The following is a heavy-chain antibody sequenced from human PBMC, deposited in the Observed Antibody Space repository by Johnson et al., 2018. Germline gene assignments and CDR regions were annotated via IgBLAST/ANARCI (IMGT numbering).Heavy chain of an antibody. V-gene: IGHV3-30-3*01. CDR1: GFTFSSSA. CDR2: ISYDVSNK. Sequence: QVQLQESGGGVVQPGRSXRLPCAASGFTFSSSAIHWVRQAPGKGLEWVSVISYDVSNKYNGDSVKGRFTISRDNAKNTLYLQMNSLRAEDTAVYYCARVPPPYYYYGMDVWGQGTTVTVSS. J-gene: IGHJ6*02. CDR3: ARVPPPYYYYGMDV.